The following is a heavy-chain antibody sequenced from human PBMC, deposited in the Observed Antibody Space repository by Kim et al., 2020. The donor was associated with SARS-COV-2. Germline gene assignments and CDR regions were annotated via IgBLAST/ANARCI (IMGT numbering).Heavy chain of an antibody. CDR1: GFIFSGYT. CDR3: ARDDTRRWHYFDF. Sequence: GGSLRLSCAASGFIFSGYTMNWVRQAPGKGLEWVSSISSTSTYIYYADSMKGRFTISRDNAKNSLYLQMNSLRAEDTAVYYCARDDTRRWHYFDFWGQGILVTVSS. V-gene: IGHV3-21*01. CDR2: ISSTSTYI. J-gene: IGHJ4*02. D-gene: IGHD2-2*01.